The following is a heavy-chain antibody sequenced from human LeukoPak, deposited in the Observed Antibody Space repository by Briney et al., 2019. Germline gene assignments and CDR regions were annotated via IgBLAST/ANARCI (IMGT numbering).Heavy chain of an antibody. Sequence: GGSLRPSCAASGLTFSNYVMNWVRQAPGDGMECVSTISDSGATTYYEDSVKGRFTSSRDTSKNTLYLQMNSLRAEDTAVYYCAKGRDGDLFGGEIPHGMDVWGQGTTVTVSS. CDR1: GLTFSNYV. CDR3: AKGRDGDLFGGEIPHGMDV. D-gene: IGHD4-17*01. J-gene: IGHJ6*02. V-gene: IGHV3-23*01. CDR2: ISDSGATT.